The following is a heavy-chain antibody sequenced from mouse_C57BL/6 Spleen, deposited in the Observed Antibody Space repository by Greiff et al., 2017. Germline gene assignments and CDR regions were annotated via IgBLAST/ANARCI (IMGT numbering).Heavy chain of an antibody. CDR2: IRNKANNHAT. Sequence: EVKLMESGGGLVQPGGSMKLSCAASGFTFSDAWMDWVRQSPEKGLEWVAEIRNKANNHATYYAESVKGRFTISRDDSKSSFYLQMNSLRAEDTVIYYCPRFLYGNLPYFDYWGQGTTLTVSS. D-gene: IGHD2-1*01. CDR1: GFTFSDAW. CDR3: PRFLYGNLPYFDY. J-gene: IGHJ2*01. V-gene: IGHV6-6*01.